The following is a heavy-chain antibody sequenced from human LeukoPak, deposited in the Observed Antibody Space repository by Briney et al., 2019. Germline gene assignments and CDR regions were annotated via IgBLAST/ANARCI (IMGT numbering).Heavy chain of an antibody. CDR3: ARGRPLVYFDY. Sequence: SETLSLTCTVSGGSISSYYWSWIRQPPGKGLEWIGYIYYSGSTNYNPSLKGRVTITEDTSKNQFSLKLSSVTAADTAFYYCARGRPLVYFDYWGQGALVTVSS. CDR2: IYYSGST. D-gene: IGHD6-6*01. CDR1: GGSISSYY. J-gene: IGHJ4*02. V-gene: IGHV4-59*01.